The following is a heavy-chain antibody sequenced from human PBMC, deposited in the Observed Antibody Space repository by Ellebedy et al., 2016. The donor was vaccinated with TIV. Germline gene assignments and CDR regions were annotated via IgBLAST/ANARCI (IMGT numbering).Heavy chain of an antibody. D-gene: IGHD2-15*01. CDR2: ISNTGSRT. CDR3: AKDPGDIVVVVAAPFDY. Sequence: GESLKISCAASGFTFSSYAMSWVRQAPGKGLEWVSTISNTGSRTYYADSVEGRFIISRDNSKRTLYLQMNSLRAEDTTVYYCAKDPGDIVVVVAAPFDYWGQGTLVTVSS. CDR1: GFTFSSYA. V-gene: IGHV3-23*01. J-gene: IGHJ4*02.